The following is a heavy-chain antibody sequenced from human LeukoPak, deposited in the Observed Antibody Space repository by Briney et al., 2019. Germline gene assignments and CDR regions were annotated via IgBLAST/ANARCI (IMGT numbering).Heavy chain of an antibody. V-gene: IGHV4-34*01. CDR2: INHSGST. D-gene: IGHD2-15*01. CDR1: GGSFSGYY. CDR3: ARGQDIVVVVAATRWFDP. Sequence: PSETLSLTCAVYGGSFSGYYWSWIRQPPGKGLEWIGEINHSGSTNYNPSLKSRVTISVDTSKNQFSLKLSSVTAADTAVYYCARGQDIVVVVAATRWFDPWGQGTLVNVSS. J-gene: IGHJ5*02.